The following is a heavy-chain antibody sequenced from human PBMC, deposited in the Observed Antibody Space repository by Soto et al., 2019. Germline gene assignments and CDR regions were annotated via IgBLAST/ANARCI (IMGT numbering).Heavy chain of an antibody. CDR3: ARQGPLWPLDH. CDR2: IYPSDSDT. D-gene: IGHD2-21*01. V-gene: IGHV5-51*01. Sequence: GESLKISCKGSGYNFHTYWIAWVRQMPGKGLECMGLIYPSDSDTRYSPSFEGQVTISADKSISTAYLQWSSLKASDTAIYYCARQGPLWPLDHWGQGTLVTVSS. CDR1: GYNFHTYW. J-gene: IGHJ4*02.